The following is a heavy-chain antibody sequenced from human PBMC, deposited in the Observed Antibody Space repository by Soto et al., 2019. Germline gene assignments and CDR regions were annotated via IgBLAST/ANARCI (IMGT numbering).Heavy chain of an antibody. Sequence: ASVKVSCKASGYTFTSYDTNWVRQATGQGLEWMGWMNPNSGNTGYAQKFRGRVTMTRNTSISTAYMELSSLRSEDTAVYYCATWDCTNGVCYTGWVLDYWGQGTLVTVSS. CDR2: MNPNSGNT. D-gene: IGHD2-8*01. CDR1: GYTFTSYD. J-gene: IGHJ4*02. CDR3: ATWDCTNGVCYTGWVLDY. V-gene: IGHV1-8*01.